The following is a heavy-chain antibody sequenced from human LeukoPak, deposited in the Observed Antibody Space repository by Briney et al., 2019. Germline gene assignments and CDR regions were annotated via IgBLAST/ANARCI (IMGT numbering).Heavy chain of an antibody. Sequence: SGTLSLTCAVYGGSFSGYYWSWIRQPPGKGLEWIGEINHSGSTNYNPSLKSRVTISVDTSKNQFSLKLSSVTAADTAVYYCAGNPEWELPSFLTGWGQGTLVTVSS. V-gene: IGHV4-34*01. J-gene: IGHJ4*02. CDR2: INHSGST. CDR1: GGSFSGYY. CDR3: AGNPEWELPSFLTG. D-gene: IGHD1-26*01.